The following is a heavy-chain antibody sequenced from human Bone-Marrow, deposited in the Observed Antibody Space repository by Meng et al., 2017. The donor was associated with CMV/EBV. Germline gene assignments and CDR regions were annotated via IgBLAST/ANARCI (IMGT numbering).Heavy chain of an antibody. Sequence: ASVKVSCKASKYNFTTYYINWVRQATGQGLEWMGVINPNGGTTSFSEKFLGRVTMTSDTSTGTVYMEMSSLRSDSTAVYYCARDGIVVVPAAIQGSNYNYYGMDVWGQGTTVTVSS. CDR1: KYNFTTYY. J-gene: IGHJ6*02. CDR2: INPNGGTT. V-gene: IGHV1-46*01. D-gene: IGHD2-2*02. CDR3: ARDGIVVVPAAIQGSNYNYYGMDV.